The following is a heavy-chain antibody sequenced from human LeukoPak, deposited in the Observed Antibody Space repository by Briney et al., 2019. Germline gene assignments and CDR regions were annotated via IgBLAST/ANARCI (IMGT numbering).Heavy chain of an antibody. J-gene: IGHJ4*02. CDR2: INPSGGST. Sequence: ASVKVSCKASGYTLTSYYMHWVRQAPGQGLEWMGIINPSGGSTSYAQKFQGRVTMTRDTSTSTVYMELSSLRSEDTAVYYCARPTYYYDSSGYYYGYWGQGTLVTVSS. V-gene: IGHV1-46*01. D-gene: IGHD3-22*01. CDR3: ARPTYYYDSSGYYYGY. CDR1: GYTLTSYY.